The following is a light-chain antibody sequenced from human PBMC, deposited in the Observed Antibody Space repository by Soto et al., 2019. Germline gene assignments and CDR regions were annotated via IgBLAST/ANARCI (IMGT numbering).Light chain of an antibody. CDR2: GAS. CDR3: QQYGSSHGYT. CDR1: QSVSSSY. V-gene: IGKV3-20*01. Sequence: EIVLTQSPGTLSLSPGERATLSCRASQSVSSSYLAWYQQKPGQAPRLLIYGASSRATGIPDRFSGSGSGTDFTLTISRLEPEDFAVYYCQQYGSSHGYTFGQGTKLESK. J-gene: IGKJ2*01.